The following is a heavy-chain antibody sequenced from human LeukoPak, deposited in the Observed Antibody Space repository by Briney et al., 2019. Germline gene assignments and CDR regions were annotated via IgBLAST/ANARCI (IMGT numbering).Heavy chain of an antibody. V-gene: IGHV1-18*01. CDR3: ARPANLYYSADAFAL. CDR1: GYSFTDYS. Sequence: GASVKVSCTASGYSFTDYSINWVRLAPGQGLEWIGWIGGYSGHTQYAEKFQGRVIMATNTSTKTAYMELTNLRSDDTVVYYCARPANLYYSADAFALWGQGTLVTVSS. D-gene: IGHD2/OR15-2a*01. J-gene: IGHJ3*01. CDR2: IGGYSGHT.